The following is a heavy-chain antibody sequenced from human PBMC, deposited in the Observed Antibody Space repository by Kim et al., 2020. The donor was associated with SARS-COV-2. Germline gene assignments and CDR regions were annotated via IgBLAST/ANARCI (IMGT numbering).Heavy chain of an antibody. Sequence: YYAESVKGRFTISRDNAKNSLSLQMNSLRAEDTAVYYCARDLTIYYYGMDVWGQGTTVTVSS. D-gene: IGHD3-3*01. CDR3: ARDLTIYYYGMDV. V-gene: IGHV3-21*01. J-gene: IGHJ6*02.